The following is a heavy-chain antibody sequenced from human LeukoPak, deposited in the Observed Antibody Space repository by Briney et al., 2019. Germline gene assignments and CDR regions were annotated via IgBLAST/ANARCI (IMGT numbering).Heavy chain of an antibody. V-gene: IGHV4-34*01. D-gene: IGHD2-15*01. CDR3: APCVVNWFDP. CDR1: GGFFSGYY. J-gene: IGHJ5*02. CDR2: INHSGST. Sequence: SETLSLTCAVYGGFFSGYYWSWIRQPPGKGLEWIGEINHSGSTNYNPSLKSRVTISVDTSKNQFSLKLSSVTAADTAVYYCAPCVVNWFDPWGQGTLVTVSS.